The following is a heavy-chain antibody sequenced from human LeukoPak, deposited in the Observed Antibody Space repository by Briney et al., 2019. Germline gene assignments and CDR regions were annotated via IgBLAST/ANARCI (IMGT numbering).Heavy chain of an antibody. CDR3: ARRLVGATTTYFDY. Sequence: GESLKISCKGSGYSFTNYWICWVRQMPGKGLEWMGTIYPGDSDTKDNPSFQGQVTTSSDTSISTAYLQWSSLKASNTAMYYCARRLVGATTTYFDYWGQGTLVTVSS. CDR1: GYSFTNYW. CDR2: IYPGDSDT. D-gene: IGHD1-26*01. V-gene: IGHV5-51*01. J-gene: IGHJ4*02.